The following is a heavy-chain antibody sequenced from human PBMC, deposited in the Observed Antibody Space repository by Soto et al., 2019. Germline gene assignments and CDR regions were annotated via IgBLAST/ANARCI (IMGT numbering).Heavy chain of an antibody. CDR2: IDPSDSYT. J-gene: IGHJ3*02. CDR1: GYSFTSYW. Sequence: PGESLKISCKGSGYSFTSYWISWVRQMPGKGLEWMGRIDPSDSYTNYSPSFQGHVTISADKSISTAYLQWSSLKASDTAMYYCARGLYCSSPSCYSPAFDIWGQGTMLTVSS. CDR3: ARGLYCSSPSCYSPAFDI. D-gene: IGHD2-2*01. V-gene: IGHV5-10-1*01.